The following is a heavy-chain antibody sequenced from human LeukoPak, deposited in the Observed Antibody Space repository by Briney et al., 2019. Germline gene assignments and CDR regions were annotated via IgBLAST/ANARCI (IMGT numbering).Heavy chain of an antibody. J-gene: IGHJ4*02. CDR2: ISSSSSYI. CDR3: ARGRMSLAARPPGY. CDR1: GITFSSYS. D-gene: IGHD6-6*01. V-gene: IGHV3-21*01. Sequence: GGSLRLSCAASGITFSSYSMNWVRQAPGKGLEWVSSISSSSSYIYYADSVKGRFTISRDNAKNSLYLQMNSLRAEDTAVYYCARGRMSLAARPPGYWGQGTLVTVSS.